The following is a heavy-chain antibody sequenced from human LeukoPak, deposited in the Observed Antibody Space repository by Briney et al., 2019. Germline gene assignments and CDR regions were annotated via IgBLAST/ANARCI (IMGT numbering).Heavy chain of an antibody. CDR1: GFTFGKYW. CDR3: ARDLGGYDYDSSGYSAFDY. Sequence: GGSLRLSCVASGFTFGKYWMSWVRQAPGKGLEWVAYIKLDGSEKNYVDSVKGRFTISRDNTKNSLYLQMNSLRAEDTAVYYCARDLGGYDYDSSGYSAFDYWGQGTLVTVSS. J-gene: IGHJ4*02. CDR2: IKLDGSEK. V-gene: IGHV3-7*01. D-gene: IGHD3-22*01.